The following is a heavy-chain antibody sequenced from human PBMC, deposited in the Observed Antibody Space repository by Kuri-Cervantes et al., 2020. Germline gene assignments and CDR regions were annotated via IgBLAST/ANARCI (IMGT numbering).Heavy chain of an antibody. D-gene: IGHD6-13*01. Sequence: SVKVSCKASVGTFSSYAISWVRQAPGQGLEWMGGIIPIFGTANYAQKFQGRVTITADESTSTAYMELSSLRSEDTAVYYCARDRVAAGPYFDYWGQGTLVTVSS. V-gene: IGHV1-69*13. CDR3: ARDRVAAGPYFDY. J-gene: IGHJ4*02. CDR1: VGTFSSYA. CDR2: IIPIFGTA.